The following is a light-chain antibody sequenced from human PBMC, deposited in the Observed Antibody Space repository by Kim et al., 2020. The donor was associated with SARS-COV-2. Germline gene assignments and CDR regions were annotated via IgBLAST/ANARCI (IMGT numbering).Light chain of an antibody. CDR3: QAWDSSTVV. V-gene: IGLV3-1*01. Sequence: GQTARITCAGDKLGDKYACWYQQKPGQSPVLVIYQDSKRPSGIPERFSGSNSGNTATLTISGTQAMDEADYYCQAWDSSTVVFGGGTQLTVL. J-gene: IGLJ2*01. CDR2: QDS. CDR1: KLGDKY.